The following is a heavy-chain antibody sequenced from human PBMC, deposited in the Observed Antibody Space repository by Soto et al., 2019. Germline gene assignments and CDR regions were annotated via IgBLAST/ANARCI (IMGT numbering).Heavy chain of an antibody. CDR2: ISAYNGNT. J-gene: IGHJ4*02. Sequence: QVQLVQSGAEVKKPGASVKVSCKASGYTFTSYGISWVRQAPGQGLEWMGWISAYNGNTNYAQKLQGRVTMTTDTSTSTAYRERRSLRSDDTAVYYWARDVSSDSSGYRSDFAYWGQGTPVTVSS. CDR1: GYTFTSYG. V-gene: IGHV1-18*01. CDR3: ARDVSSDSSGYRSDFAY. D-gene: IGHD3-22*01.